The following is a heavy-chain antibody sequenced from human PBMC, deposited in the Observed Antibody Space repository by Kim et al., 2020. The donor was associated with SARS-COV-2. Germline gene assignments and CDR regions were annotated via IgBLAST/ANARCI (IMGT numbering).Heavy chain of an antibody. CDR2: GSSI. V-gene: IGHV3-11*01. CDR3: VREPAN. J-gene: IGHJ4*02. Sequence: GSSIRYTDSVNGRFSITRDNAKQSLSLQMNSLTPEDTAVYYCVREPANWGQGTLVTVSS.